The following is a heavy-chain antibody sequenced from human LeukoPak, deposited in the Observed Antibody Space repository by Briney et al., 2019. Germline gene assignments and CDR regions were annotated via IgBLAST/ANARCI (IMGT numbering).Heavy chain of an antibody. Sequence: PSETLSLTCTVSGGSISSSSYYWGWIRQPPGKGLEWIGSIYYSGSTFYNPSLKSRVTISIDTSKNQFSLKLNSVTAADTAVYSCAREEGDSSNYYHDYWGQGTLVTVSS. CDR1: GGSISSSSYY. CDR2: IYYSGST. CDR3: AREEGDSSNYYHDY. D-gene: IGHD3-22*01. J-gene: IGHJ4*02. V-gene: IGHV4-39*07.